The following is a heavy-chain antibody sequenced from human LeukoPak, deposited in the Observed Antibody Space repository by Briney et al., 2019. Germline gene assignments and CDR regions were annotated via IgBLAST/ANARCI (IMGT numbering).Heavy chain of an antibody. J-gene: IGHJ4*02. Sequence: QPGGSLRLSCTASGFTFSHYAMIWVRQTPGKALEWVSAINDGDDGPYYADSVKGRFTISRDNSKNTLFLQMNNLRAEDTALYYCTRSLNYFTSGTSRRDFDSWGQGTLVTVSS. CDR3: TRSLNYFTSGTSRRDFDS. CDR1: GFTFSHYA. CDR2: INDGDDGP. D-gene: IGHD3-10*01. V-gene: IGHV3-23*01.